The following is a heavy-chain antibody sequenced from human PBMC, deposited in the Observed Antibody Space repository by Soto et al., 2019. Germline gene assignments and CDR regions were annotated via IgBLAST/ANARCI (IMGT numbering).Heavy chain of an antibody. CDR3: VRVGRGYFDF. D-gene: IGHD5-12*01. J-gene: IGHJ3*01. CDR1: GFIFTNYA. Sequence: PAGSLRLSCAASGFIFTNYAMNWVRQAPGKGLEWVSVIGGRGNSAYYADSVQGRFTISRDNSKNTLSLQMSSLTADDTAIYYCVRVGRGYFDFWGRGTMVTVSS. CDR2: IGGRGNSA. V-gene: IGHV3-23*01.